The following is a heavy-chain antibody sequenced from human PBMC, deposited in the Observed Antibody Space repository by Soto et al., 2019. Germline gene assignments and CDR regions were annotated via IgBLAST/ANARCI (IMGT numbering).Heavy chain of an antibody. CDR2: ISAYNGNT. V-gene: IGHV1-18*01. D-gene: IGHD3-10*01. CDR1: GYTFTSYG. CDR3: XXXXXSGSRFDY. J-gene: IGHJ4*02. Sequence: QVQLVQSGAEVKKPGASVKVSCKASGYTFTSYGISWVRQAPGQGLEWMGWISAYNGNTNYAQKLQGRVTMTTDTXXXXXXXXXXXXXXXXXAVXXXXXXXXSGSRFDYWGQGTLVTVSS.